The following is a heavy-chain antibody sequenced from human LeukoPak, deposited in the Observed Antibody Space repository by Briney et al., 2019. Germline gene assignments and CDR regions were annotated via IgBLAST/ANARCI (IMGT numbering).Heavy chain of an antibody. J-gene: IGHJ4*02. CDR2: IYYSGIT. D-gene: IGHD2-21*02. CDR1: DGSITRSSYY. CDR3: ARLRVTTGFDY. V-gene: IGHV4-39*01. Sequence: SETLSLTCTVSDGSITRSSYYWGWLRQTPGEGLDWIGSIYYSGITYYNPSLQGRVTMSVDTSKNQFSLKLNFVTVADTAVYYCARLRVTTGFDYWDQGIPVTVSS.